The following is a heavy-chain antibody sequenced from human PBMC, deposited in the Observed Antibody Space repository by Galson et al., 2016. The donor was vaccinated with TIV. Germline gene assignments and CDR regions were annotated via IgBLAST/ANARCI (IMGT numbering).Heavy chain of an antibody. D-gene: IGHD3/OR15-3a*01. Sequence: SVKVSCKASGYTFISYGISWVRQAPGQGLEWMGWISAYNGNTQYVQKLQGRVTMTTDTSTSTAYMELKSLRSDDTAVYYCARRGRFLDSYYYYGMDVWGQGTTVTVSS. V-gene: IGHV1-18*01. CDR3: ARRGRFLDSYYYYGMDV. J-gene: IGHJ6*02. CDR2: ISAYNGNT. CDR1: GYTFISYG.